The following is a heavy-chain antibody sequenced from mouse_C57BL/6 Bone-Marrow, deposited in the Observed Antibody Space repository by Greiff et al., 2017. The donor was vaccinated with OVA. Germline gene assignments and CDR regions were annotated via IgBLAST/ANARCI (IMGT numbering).Heavy chain of an antibody. CDR3: ARRDYYGSSYYY. V-gene: IGHV1-81*01. CDR1: GYTFTSYG. Sequence: QVQLQQSGAELARPGASVKLSCKASGYTFTSYGISWVKQRTGQGLEWIGEIYPRSGNTYYNEKFKGKATLTADKSYSTAYMELRSLTSEDSAVYFCARRDYYGSSYYYWGQGTTLTVSS. J-gene: IGHJ2*01. CDR2: IYPRSGNT. D-gene: IGHD1-1*01.